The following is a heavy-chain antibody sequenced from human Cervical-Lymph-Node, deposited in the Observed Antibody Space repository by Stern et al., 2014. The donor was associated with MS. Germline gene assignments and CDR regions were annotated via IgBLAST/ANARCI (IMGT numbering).Heavy chain of an antibody. CDR1: GGTFSNYA. CDR3: ASLLGRIAVASVDY. J-gene: IGHJ4*02. Sequence: VQLVQSGAEVKKPGSSVKVSCKASGGTFSNYAISWVRQAPGQGLEWMGWIIHIFGTANYAQKSQGRVTITADESTSTTYMELSSLRSEDTAVYYCASLLGRIAVASVDYWGQGTLVTVSS. V-gene: IGHV1-69*01. D-gene: IGHD6-19*01. CDR2: IIHIFGTA.